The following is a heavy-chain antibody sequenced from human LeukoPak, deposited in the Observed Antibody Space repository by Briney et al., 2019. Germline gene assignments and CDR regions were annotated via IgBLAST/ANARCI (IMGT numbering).Heavy chain of an antibody. CDR3: ARGDYYGSGNYYYYMDV. CDR1: GFTFSNYG. Sequence: GGSLRLSCAASGFTFSNYGIHWVRQAPGKGLEWVAFIRYDGSNKYYAESVKGRFTISRDNSKNTVYLQMNSLRVEDTAVYYCARGDYYGSGNYYYYMDVWGKGTTVTISS. V-gene: IGHV3-30*02. J-gene: IGHJ6*03. D-gene: IGHD3-10*01. CDR2: IRYDGSNK.